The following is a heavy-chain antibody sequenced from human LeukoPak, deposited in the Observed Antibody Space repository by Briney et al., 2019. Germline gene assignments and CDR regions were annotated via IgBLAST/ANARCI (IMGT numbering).Heavy chain of an antibody. D-gene: IGHD6-19*01. V-gene: IGHV3-30-3*01. J-gene: IGHJ5*02. CDR2: ISYDGSNE. CDR3: ARNKASSGWYGGGFDP. Sequence: PGGSLRLSCAASGFTFSSYAMHWVRQAPGKGLEWVAVISYDGSNEYYADSVKGRFTISRDNSKNTLYLQMNSLRADDTAVYYCARNKASSGWYGGGFDPWGQGTLVTVSS. CDR1: GFTFSSYA.